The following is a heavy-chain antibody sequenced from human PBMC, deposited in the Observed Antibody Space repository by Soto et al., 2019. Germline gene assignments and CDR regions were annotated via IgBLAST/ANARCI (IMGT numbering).Heavy chain of an antibody. Sequence: PGGSLRLSCAASGFTFSNAWMSWVRQAPGKGLEWVGRIKSKTDGGTTDYAAPVKGRFTISRDDPKNTLYLKMNSLKTEDTAVYYCTTTIAARPFYYYGMDVWGQGTTVTVSS. CDR1: GFTFSNAW. CDR2: IKSKTDGGTT. D-gene: IGHD6-6*01. J-gene: IGHJ6*02. V-gene: IGHV3-15*01. CDR3: TTTIAARPFYYYGMDV.